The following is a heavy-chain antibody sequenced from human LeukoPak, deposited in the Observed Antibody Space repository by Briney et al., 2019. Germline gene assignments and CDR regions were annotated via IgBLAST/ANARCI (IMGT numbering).Heavy chain of an antibody. CDR1: GFTFSNYG. V-gene: IGHV3-30*18. D-gene: IGHD2-2*01. Sequence: PGGSLRLSCAVSGFTFSNYGLHWVRQAPGKGLEWVGFISYHGSDVYYADSVEVRFAISRDNSKNTLYLQMNSLTAEDTALYYCAKDVRHCTSTSCPLDYWGQGTLVTVSS. CDR2: ISYHGSDV. J-gene: IGHJ4*02. CDR3: AKDVRHCTSTSCPLDY.